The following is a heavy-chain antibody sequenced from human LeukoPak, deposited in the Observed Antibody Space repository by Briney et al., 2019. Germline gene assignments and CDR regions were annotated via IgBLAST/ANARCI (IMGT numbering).Heavy chain of an antibody. CDR1: GYSISSGYY. V-gene: IGHV4-38-2*02. CDR3: ARRRGHIAAAGMFLYYYYYMDV. Sequence: SETLSLTCTVSGYSISSGYYWSWIRQPPGKGLEWIGEVNHSGSTNYNPSLKSRVTISVDTSKNQFSLKLSSVTAADTAVYYCARRRGHIAAAGMFLYYYYYMDVWGKGTPVTISS. CDR2: VNHSGST. J-gene: IGHJ6*03. D-gene: IGHD6-13*01.